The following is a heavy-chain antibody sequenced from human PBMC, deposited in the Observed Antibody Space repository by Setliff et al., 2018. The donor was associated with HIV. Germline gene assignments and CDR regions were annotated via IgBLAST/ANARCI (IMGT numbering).Heavy chain of an antibody. CDR1: GFTFDDYA. D-gene: IGHD3-9*01. CDR3: AREPYYDILTGYLDY. Sequence: GGSLRLSCAASGFTFDDYAMHWVRQAPGKGLEWVSGITSNGGRTGYADSVKGRFTISRDNAKNSLYLQMNSLRAEDTALYYCAREPYYDILTGYLDYWGQGALVTVSS. CDR2: ITSNGGRT. V-gene: IGHV3-20*04. J-gene: IGHJ4*02.